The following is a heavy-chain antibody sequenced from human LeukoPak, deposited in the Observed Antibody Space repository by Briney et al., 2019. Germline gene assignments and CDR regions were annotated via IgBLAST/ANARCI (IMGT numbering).Heavy chain of an antibody. CDR2: IYYTGST. V-gene: IGHV4-59*01. D-gene: IGHD1-26*01. CDR1: GGSISRDY. CDR3: ARARWEVNYFDY. J-gene: IGHJ4*02. Sequence: SETLSLTCTVSGGSISRDYWSWIRQPPGKGLEWIGYIYYTGSTNYNPSLKSRVTISVDTSKNQFSLKLSSVTAADTAVYYCARARWEVNYFDYWGQGTLVTVSS.